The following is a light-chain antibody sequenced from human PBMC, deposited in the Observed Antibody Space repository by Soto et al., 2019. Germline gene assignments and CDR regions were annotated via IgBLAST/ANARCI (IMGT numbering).Light chain of an antibody. J-gene: IGLJ3*02. Sequence: QSALTQPASVSGSPGQSITISCTGTSSDVGGYDHVSWYQQHPGKAPKLIIYDVTVRPSGISRRFSGSKSDNTASLAVSGLQPEDEADSYCSSYTNKDPLLFGGGTKVTVL. CDR2: DVT. CDR3: SSYTNKDPLL. V-gene: IGLV2-14*03. CDR1: SSDVGGYDH.